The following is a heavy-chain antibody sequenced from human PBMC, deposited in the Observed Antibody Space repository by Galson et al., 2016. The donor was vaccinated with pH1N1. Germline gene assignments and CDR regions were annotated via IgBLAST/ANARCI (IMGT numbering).Heavy chain of an antibody. V-gene: IGHV4-61*01. CDR2: ICNGGNT. CDR1: GGSIITDSFY. CDR3: ARDRVGP. J-gene: IGHJ5*02. D-gene: IGHD2-2*01. Sequence: SETLSLTCSISGGSIITDSFYWMWIRQPPGKGLEWIGYICNGGNTNYNPSLKSRVAISLDTSKNQFSLKLHSVTAADTAVYYCARDRVGPWGQGTLVTVSS.